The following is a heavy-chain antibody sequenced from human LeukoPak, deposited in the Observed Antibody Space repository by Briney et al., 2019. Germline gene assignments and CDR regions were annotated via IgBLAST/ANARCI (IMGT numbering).Heavy chain of an antibody. D-gene: IGHD5-18*01. CDR1: GFTFSDYS. J-gene: IGHJ4*02. CDR2: ISSSSPYI. Sequence: GGSLRLSCAASGFTFSDYSMNWVRQAPGKGLEWVSSISSSSPYIYYTDSVKGRFTISRDNAKNSLYLQMNSLRAEDTAVYYCARVYSRVGPFDYWGQGTLVTVSS. V-gene: IGHV3-21*01. CDR3: ARVYSRVGPFDY.